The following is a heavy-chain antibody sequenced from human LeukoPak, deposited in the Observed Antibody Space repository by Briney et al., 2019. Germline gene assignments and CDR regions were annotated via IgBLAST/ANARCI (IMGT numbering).Heavy chain of an antibody. D-gene: IGHD2-15*01. CDR1: GYTFTSYD. CDR2: MNPNSGNT. V-gene: IGHV1-8*01. J-gene: IGHJ4*02. Sequence: ASVKVSCKASGYTFTSYDINWVRQATGQGLEWMGWMNPNSGNTGYAQKFQGRVSMTSNTSISTAYMELSSLRSEDTAVYYCARDEDCSGGSCYSTLDYWGQGTLVTVSS. CDR3: ARDEDCSGGSCYSTLDY.